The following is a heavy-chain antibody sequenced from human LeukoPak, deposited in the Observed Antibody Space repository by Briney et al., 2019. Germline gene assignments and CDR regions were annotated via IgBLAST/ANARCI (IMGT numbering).Heavy chain of an antibody. D-gene: IGHD1-26*01. J-gene: IGHJ4*02. Sequence: ASVKVSCKASGYTFTSYAMHWVRQAPGQRLEWMGWINAGNGNTKYSQKFQGRVTITRDTSAGTAYMELSSLRSEDAAVYYCARDSGSGNNDYWGQGTLVTVSS. V-gene: IGHV1-3*01. CDR2: INAGNGNT. CDR3: ARDSGSGNNDY. CDR1: GYTFTSYA.